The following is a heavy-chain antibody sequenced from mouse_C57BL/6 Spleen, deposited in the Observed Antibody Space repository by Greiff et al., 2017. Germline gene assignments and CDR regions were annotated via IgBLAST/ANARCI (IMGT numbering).Heavy chain of an antibody. Sequence: VQLQQSGAELVRPGASVKLSCTASGFNIKDDYMHWVKQRPEQGLEWIGWIDPENGDTEYASKFQGKATITADTSSNTAYLQLSSLTSEDTAVYYCTTLYDGYSSAFAYWGQGTLVTGSA. V-gene: IGHV14-4*01. CDR3: TTLYDGYSSAFAY. D-gene: IGHD2-3*01. CDR2: IDPENGDT. CDR1: GFNIKDDY. J-gene: IGHJ3*01.